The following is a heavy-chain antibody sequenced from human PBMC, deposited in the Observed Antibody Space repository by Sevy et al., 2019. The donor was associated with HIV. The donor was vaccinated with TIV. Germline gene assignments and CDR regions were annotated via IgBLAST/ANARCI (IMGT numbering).Heavy chain of an antibody. CDR2: INPNSGGT. V-gene: IGHV1-2*06. CDR3: ARAIGVVIISVGMDV. J-gene: IGHJ6*01. CDR1: GYTFTGYY. Sequence: ASVKVSCKASGYTFTGYYMHWVRQAPGQGLEWMGRINPNSGGTNYAQKFQGRVTMTRDTSISTAYMELSSLRSDDTAVYYCARAIGVVIISVGMDVWGQGTTVTVSS. D-gene: IGHD3-3*01.